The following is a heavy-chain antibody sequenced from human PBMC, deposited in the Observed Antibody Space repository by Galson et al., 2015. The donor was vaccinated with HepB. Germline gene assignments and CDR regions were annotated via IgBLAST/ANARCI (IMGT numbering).Heavy chain of an antibody. J-gene: IGHJ4*02. Sequence: SLRLSCAASGFTVSSSYMSWVRQAPGKGLEWISVIYSGGTTYYADSVRGRFTISRDNSRNTLNLQMNSLRAEDTAVYYCARDDGRFGELFSLRYWGQGTLVIVSS. D-gene: IGHD3-10*01. CDR1: GFTVSSSY. CDR3: ARDDGRFGELFSLRY. V-gene: IGHV3-66*01. CDR2: IYSGGTT.